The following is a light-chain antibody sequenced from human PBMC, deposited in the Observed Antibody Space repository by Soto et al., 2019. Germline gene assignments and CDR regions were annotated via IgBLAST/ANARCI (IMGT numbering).Light chain of an antibody. V-gene: IGLV2-14*01. CDR3: SSYTSSSTYV. CDR1: SSDVGGYNY. CDR2: EVS. J-gene: IGLJ1*01. Sequence: QSALTQPASVSGSPGQSITISCTGTSSDVGGYNYVSWYQQHPGKAPKLMIYEVSNRPSGVSNRFSGSKSGNTAPLTISGLQAEDEADYYCSSYTSSSTYVFGTGTKLPVL.